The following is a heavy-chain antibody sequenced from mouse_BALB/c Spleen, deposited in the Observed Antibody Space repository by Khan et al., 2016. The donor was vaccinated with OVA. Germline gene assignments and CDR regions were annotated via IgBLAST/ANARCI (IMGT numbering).Heavy chain of an antibody. CDR1: GFTFSSYW. CDR2: IRLKSDNYAT. Sequence: EVKLEESGGGLVQPGGSMKLSCVASGFTFSSYWMSLVRQSPEKGLEWVAEIRLKSDNYATHYAESVKGKFTISRDDSKSRLYLQMNSLRAEDTGMYDCTARAYAMDYWGQGTSVTVSS. D-gene: IGHD3-3*01. V-gene: IGHV6-3*01. CDR3: TARAYAMDY. J-gene: IGHJ4*01.